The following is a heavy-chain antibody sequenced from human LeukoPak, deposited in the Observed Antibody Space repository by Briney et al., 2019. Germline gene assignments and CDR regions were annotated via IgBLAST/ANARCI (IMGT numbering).Heavy chain of an antibody. V-gene: IGHV3-21*06. D-gene: IGHD1-14*01. CDR2: IGPTGSDR. Sequence: GGSLRLSCTASGLTFSTSGFNWVRQAPGKGLEWVASIGPTGSDRDHADPIKGRFTISRDNANNYLYLQMNSLSAEDTAVYYCATETNGRHYDYWGQGTLLTVSS. CDR1: GLTFSTSG. J-gene: IGHJ4*02. CDR3: ATETNGRHYDY.